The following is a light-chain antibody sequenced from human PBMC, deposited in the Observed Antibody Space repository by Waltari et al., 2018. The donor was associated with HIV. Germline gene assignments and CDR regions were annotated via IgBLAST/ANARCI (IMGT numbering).Light chain of an antibody. Sequence: ALRITQSPSSFSASTGDRGTITCRASQRIKSDLALYQQQTGKAPKLLIYGATTLQSGVPPRFRGSGSGTDFNLTISCMQSEDFATYYCQQYNSYTPGTFGQGTRLENK. CDR1: QRIKSD. V-gene: IGKV1-8*01. J-gene: IGKJ5*01. CDR2: GAT. CDR3: QQYNSYTPGT.